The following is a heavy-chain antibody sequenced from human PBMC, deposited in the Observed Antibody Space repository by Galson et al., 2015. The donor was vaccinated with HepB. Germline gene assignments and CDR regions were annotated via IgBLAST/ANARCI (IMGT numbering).Heavy chain of an antibody. CDR1: GFTFSSYG. CDR2: IWYDGSNK. Sequence: SLRLSCAASGFTFSSYGMHWVRQAPGKGLEWVAAIWYDGSNKYYADSVKGRFTISRDNSKNTLYLQMNSLRAEDTAVYYCAREGRAAAAWACDHWGQGTLVTVSS. J-gene: IGHJ5*02. CDR3: AREGRAAAAWACDH. D-gene: IGHD6-13*01. V-gene: IGHV3-33*08.